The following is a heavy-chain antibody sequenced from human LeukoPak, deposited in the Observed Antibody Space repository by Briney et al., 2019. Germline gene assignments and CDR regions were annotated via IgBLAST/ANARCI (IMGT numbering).Heavy chain of an antibody. CDR3: ATLVSDIVGHY. CDR2: ISYDGSNK. D-gene: IGHD2-15*01. Sequence: GGSLRLSCAASGFTFSTYEMHWVRQAPGKGLEWVAVISYDGSNKYYADSVKGRFTISRDNSKNTLYLQMNSLRAEDTAVYYCATLVSDIVGHYWGPGTLVTVSS. J-gene: IGHJ4*02. V-gene: IGHV3-30*01. CDR1: GFTFSTYE.